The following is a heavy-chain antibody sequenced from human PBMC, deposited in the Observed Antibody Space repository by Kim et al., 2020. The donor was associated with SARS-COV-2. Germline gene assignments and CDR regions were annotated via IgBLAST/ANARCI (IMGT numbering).Heavy chain of an antibody. Sequence: SETLSLTCSISGVSVNTGGYYWSWIRQHAGKGLEWIAYIHYDGSPFYNPALEARVSISLDRAENQLSLKLTAMTAADTAVYYCARGRVGHSTPFDHWGQG. D-gene: IGHD1-26*01. CDR1: GVSVNTGGYY. CDR2: IHYDGSP. V-gene: IGHV4-31*03. CDR3: ARGRVGHSTPFDH. J-gene: IGHJ4*02.